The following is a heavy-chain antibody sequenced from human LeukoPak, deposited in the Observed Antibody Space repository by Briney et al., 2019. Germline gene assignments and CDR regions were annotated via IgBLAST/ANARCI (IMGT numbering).Heavy chain of an antibody. V-gene: IGHV3-7*03. J-gene: IGHJ4*02. CDR2: IKQDGSEK. CDR3: ARGTYYYGSGSPETGY. Sequence: GGSLRLSCVASRFTFSGYWMSWVRQAPGKGLEWMANIKQDGSEKYYVDSVKGRFTISRDNAKNSLYLQMNSLRAEDTAVYYCARGTYYYGSGSPETGYWGQGTLVTVSS. D-gene: IGHD3-10*01. CDR1: RFTFSGYW.